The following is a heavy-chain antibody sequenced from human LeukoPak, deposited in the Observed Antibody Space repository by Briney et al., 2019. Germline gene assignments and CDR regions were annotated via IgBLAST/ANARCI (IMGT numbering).Heavy chain of an antibody. CDR2: VFHSGST. D-gene: IGHD4-23*01. CDR3: AREHYYGGNGYSFDF. CDR1: GGSITSGFDD. V-gene: IGHV4-61*09. Sequence: SETLSLTYTVSGGSITSGFDDWSWIRQPAGKGLEWIGYVFHSGSTNFNPSLRSRVTFSLDTPKNQFSLKLRSVTAADTAVYYCAREHYYGGNGYSFDFWGQGSLVTVSS. J-gene: IGHJ4*02.